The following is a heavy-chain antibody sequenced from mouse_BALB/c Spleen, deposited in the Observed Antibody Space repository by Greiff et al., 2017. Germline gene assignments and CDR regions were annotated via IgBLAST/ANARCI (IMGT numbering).Heavy chain of an antibody. Sequence: EVKLMESGGGLVQPGGSLKLSCAASGFTFSSYTMSWVRQTPEKRLVWVAYISNGGGSTYYPDTVKGRFTISRDNAKNTLYLQMSSLNSEDTAMFYCARPRYDHCDMHYWGKGTSDPVSS. D-gene: IGHD2-3*01. CDR2: ISNGGGST. CDR1: GFTFSSYT. V-gene: IGHV5-12-2*01. J-gene: IGHJ4*01. CDR3: ARPRYDHCDMHY.